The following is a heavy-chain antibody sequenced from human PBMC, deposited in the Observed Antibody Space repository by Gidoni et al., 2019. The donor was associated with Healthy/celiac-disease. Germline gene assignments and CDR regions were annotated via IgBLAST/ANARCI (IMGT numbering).Heavy chain of an antibody. CDR3: TTGRYYDFWSGYYLADGHFDY. V-gene: IGHV3-15*01. D-gene: IGHD3-3*01. Sequence: EVQLVEAGGGLVKPGGSLRLSCAACGFTFSNAWMSWVRQAPGKGLELVRPIKSKTDGVTTDYAAPVKGRFTTSSADSTTTLYLQMTSLTPADTAVYYCTTGRYYDFWSGYYLADGHFDYWGQGTLVTVSS. J-gene: IGHJ4*02. CDR1: GFTFSNAW. CDR2: IKSKTDGVTT.